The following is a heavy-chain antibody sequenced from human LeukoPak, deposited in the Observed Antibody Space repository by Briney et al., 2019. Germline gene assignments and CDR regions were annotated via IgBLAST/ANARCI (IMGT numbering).Heavy chain of an antibody. CDR1: GGSISSYY. D-gene: IGHD3-10*01. CDR2: IYYSGST. CDR3: ARGYGSGSYPPYY. V-gene: IGHV4-59*01. J-gene: IGHJ4*02. Sequence: SETLSLTCTVSGGSISSYYWSWIRQPPGKGLEWIGYIYYSGSTNYNPSLKSRVTISVDTSKNQFSLKLSSVTAADTAVYYCARGYGSGSYPPYYWGQGTLVTVSS.